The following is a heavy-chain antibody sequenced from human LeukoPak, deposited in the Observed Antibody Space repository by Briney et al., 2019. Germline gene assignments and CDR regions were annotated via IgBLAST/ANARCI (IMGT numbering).Heavy chain of an antibody. J-gene: IGHJ6*04. Sequence: GGSLRLSCAASGFTFSSYAMHWVRQAPGKGLEWVAVISYDGSNKYYADSVKGRFTTSRDNSKNTLYLQMNSLRAEDTAVYYCARAVAVAGTSDYYYGMDVWGKGTTVTVSS. CDR3: ARAVAVAGTSDYYYGMDV. V-gene: IGHV3-30*04. D-gene: IGHD6-19*01. CDR2: ISYDGSNK. CDR1: GFTFSSYA.